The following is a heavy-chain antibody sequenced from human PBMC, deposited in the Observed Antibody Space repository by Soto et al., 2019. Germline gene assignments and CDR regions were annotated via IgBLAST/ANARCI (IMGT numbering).Heavy chain of an antibody. CDR3: ARNNYDILTGYYRFDP. V-gene: IGHV1-3*01. J-gene: IGHJ5*02. CDR1: GYTFTEYP. D-gene: IGHD3-9*01. CDR2: INAGNGDT. Sequence: SVKGSCKGAGYTFTEYPRGWLRQAPGQSLEWMGWINAGNGDTKYSQRFQGRVTITRDTSATTADMELSSLTSEDTAVYYCARNNYDILTGYYRFDPWGEGPLVTVSS.